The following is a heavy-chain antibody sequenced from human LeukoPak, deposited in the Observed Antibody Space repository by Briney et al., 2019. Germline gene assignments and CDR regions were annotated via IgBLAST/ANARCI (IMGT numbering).Heavy chain of an antibody. J-gene: IGHJ3*02. D-gene: IGHD2-8*02. V-gene: IGHV4-30-2*06. CDR3: ARITGGGFAINEASFDI. CDR1: GGSISSAGYY. Sequence: PSQTLSLTCTVSGGSISSAGYYWSCIRQSPRMGLECIGFIYHSGRTFYNPSLRSRVSISVDRSKNQFSLDLLSVTAADTAEYYCARITGGGFAINEASFDIWGQGTQVTVSS. CDR2: IYHSGRT.